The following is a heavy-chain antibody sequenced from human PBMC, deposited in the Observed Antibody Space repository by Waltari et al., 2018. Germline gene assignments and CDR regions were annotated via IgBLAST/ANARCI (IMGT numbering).Heavy chain of an antibody. D-gene: IGHD5-18*01. J-gene: IGHJ5*01. CDR3: ARDYNSYFDS. CDR1: GFTFKNYW. V-gene: IGHV3-74*01. CDR2: IYNDGTRI. Sequence: EVQLVESGGGSVQPGGSLRLSCAASGFTFKNYWMHGVRQVPGQGLVWVSRIYNDGTRITYAYSVKGRFTISRDNAKNTLFLQMNSLRAEDTAVYYCARDYNSYFDSWGQGTLVTVSS.